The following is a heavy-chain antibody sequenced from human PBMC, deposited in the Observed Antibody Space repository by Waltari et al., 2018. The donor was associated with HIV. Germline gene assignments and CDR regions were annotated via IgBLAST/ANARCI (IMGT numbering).Heavy chain of an antibody. D-gene: IGHD2-15*01. CDR3: ARHRSPSYSVMVVVKGSYDY. Sequence: QVQLVQSGAEVKKPGASVKVSCKASGYTFSNYYIHWMRQAPGQGLEWMGIRNPGGGSGSYEGKFGGRVTMTRETSANTLYMELRSLTSEDTAVYYCARHRSPSYSVMVVVKGSYDYWGQGTLVTVSS. CDR2: RNPGGGSG. J-gene: IGHJ4*02. CDR1: GYTFSNYY. V-gene: IGHV1-46*01.